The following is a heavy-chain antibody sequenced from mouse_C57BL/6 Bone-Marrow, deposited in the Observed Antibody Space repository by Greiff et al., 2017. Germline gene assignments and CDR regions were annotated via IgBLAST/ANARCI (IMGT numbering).Heavy chain of an antibody. J-gene: IGHJ2*01. CDR3: GRRARNDVGY. Sequence: QVQLQQSGAELVKPGASVKLSCKASGYTFTSYWMHWVKQRPGQGLEWIGMIHPNSGSTNYNEKFKSKATLTVDKSSSTAYMQLSSLTSEDSAVCYCGRRARNDVGYWGQGTTLTVSS. CDR2: IHPNSGST. V-gene: IGHV1-64*01. D-gene: IGHD2-12*01. CDR1: GYTFTSYW.